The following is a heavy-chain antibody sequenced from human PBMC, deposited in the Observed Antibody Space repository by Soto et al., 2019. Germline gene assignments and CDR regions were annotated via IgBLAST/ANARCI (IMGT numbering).Heavy chain of an antibody. CDR3: ARGDSSSWYYFDY. V-gene: IGHV1-69*02. CDR2: IIPILGIA. J-gene: IGHJ4*02. D-gene: IGHD6-13*01. CDR1: GGTFSSYT. Sequence: QVQLVQSGAEVKKPGSSVKVSCKASGGTFSSYTISWVRQAPGQGLEWMGRIIPILGIANYAQKFQGRVTITADKSTSTAYMELSSLRCEDTAVYYCARGDSSSWYYFDYWGQGTLVTVSS.